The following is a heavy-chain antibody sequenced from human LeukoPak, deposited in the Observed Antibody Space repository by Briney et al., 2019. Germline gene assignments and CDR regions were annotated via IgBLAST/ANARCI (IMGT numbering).Heavy chain of an antibody. CDR1: GGTFSTYA. V-gene: IGHV1-69*06. Sequence: SVKVSCKASGGTFSTYAVSWVRQAPGQGLEWIGRVIPMFGTADYAQKFQGRVTITADKSTSTAYMELSSLRSEDTAVYYCTRHYDSSGYPSLNYFDYWGQGTLVTVSS. CDR2: VIPMFGTA. D-gene: IGHD3-22*01. CDR3: TRHYDSSGYPSLNYFDY. J-gene: IGHJ4*02.